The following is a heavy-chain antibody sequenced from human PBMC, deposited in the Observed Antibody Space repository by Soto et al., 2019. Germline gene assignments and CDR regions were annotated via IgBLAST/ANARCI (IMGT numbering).Heavy chain of an antibody. V-gene: IGHV2-26*01. CDR3: ARRHLAVAVSPWFDS. J-gene: IGHJ5*01. CDR2: IDSSGEK. Sequence: QVTLKESGPVLVKPTETLTLRCTVSGLSITDSEMGVSWIRQPPGQPLEWLAHIDSSGEKSYRTFLKSRPAISKDTSKSQIVLTMTNMDPADTATYYCARRHLAVAVSPWFDSWGQGIPVTVSS. D-gene: IGHD6-19*01. CDR1: GLSITDSEMG.